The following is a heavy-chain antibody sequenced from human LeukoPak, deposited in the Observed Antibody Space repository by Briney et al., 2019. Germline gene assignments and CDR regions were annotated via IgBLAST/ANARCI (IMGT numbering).Heavy chain of an antibody. CDR3: ARVRTPGGDYGNNWFDP. V-gene: IGHV1-69*05. CDR1: GGTFSSYA. J-gene: IGHJ5*02. CDR2: IIPIFGTA. D-gene: IGHD4-17*01. Sequence: SVKVSCKASGGTFSSYAISWVRQAPGQGLEWTGGIIPIFGTANYAQKFQGRVTITTDESTSTAYMELSSLRSEDTAVYYCARVRTPGGDYGNNWFDPWGQGTLVTVSS.